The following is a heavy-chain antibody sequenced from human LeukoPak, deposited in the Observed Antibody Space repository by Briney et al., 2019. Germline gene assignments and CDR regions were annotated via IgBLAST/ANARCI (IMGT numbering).Heavy chain of an antibody. V-gene: IGHV3-21*01. D-gene: IGHD2-15*01. CDR1: EFTFSSYT. CDR3: ARQGCGGGSCYSDY. Sequence: GGSLRLSCAASEFTFSSYTMNWVRQAPGRGLEWVSSITSNSVYIYYADSVRGRFTISRDNAKNSLYLQMNSLRAEDTAVYYCARQGCGGGSCYSDYRGQGTLVTVSS. J-gene: IGHJ4*02. CDR2: ITSNSVYI.